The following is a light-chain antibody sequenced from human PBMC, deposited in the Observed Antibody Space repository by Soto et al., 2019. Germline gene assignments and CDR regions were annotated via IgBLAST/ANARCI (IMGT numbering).Light chain of an antibody. CDR3: QHWDSARYT. CDR2: GIS. Sequence: ENVVTQSPGTLSLSPGEGATLSCRASQSVSSNYLAWYQQKPGQAPRLLIYGISSRATGIPDRFSGSGSETDFILTISWLEPEDFAVYYCQHWDSARYTFGQGTKLEIK. CDR1: QSVSSNY. J-gene: IGKJ2*01. V-gene: IGKV3-20*01.